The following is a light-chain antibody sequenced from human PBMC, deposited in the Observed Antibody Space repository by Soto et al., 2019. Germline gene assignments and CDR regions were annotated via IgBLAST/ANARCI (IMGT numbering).Light chain of an antibody. CDR1: QGIGIY. J-gene: IGKJ4*01. Sequence: DIQMTQSPSSLSASLGDRVTITCRASQGIGIYLAWFQQRPGKVPKLLIYAASALPSGVPSRFSGSGSETDFTLTISSLQPEDVATYYCQKYNSGPLTFGAGTRLESK. V-gene: IGKV1-27*01. CDR3: QKYNSGPLT. CDR2: AAS.